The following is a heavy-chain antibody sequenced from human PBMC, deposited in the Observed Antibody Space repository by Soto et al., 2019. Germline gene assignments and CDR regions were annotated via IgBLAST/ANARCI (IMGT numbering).Heavy chain of an antibody. CDR2: IIPIFGTA. Sequence: QVQLVQSGAEVKKPGSSVKVSCKASGGTFNSYAISRVRQAPGQGLEWMGGIIPIFGTADYAQKFQGRITITADESTSTAYMELSSLRSEDTAVYYCASHWGQAKRYYYYGMDVWGQGTTVTVSS. CDR3: ASHWGQAKRYYYYGMDV. J-gene: IGHJ6*02. V-gene: IGHV1-69*12. D-gene: IGHD7-27*01. CDR1: GGTFNSYA.